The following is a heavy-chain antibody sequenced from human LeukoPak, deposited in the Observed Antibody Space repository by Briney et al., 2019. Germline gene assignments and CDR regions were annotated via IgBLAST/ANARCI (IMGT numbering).Heavy chain of an antibody. V-gene: IGHV4-59*01. D-gene: IGHD4-11*01. CDR3: VRESYSRYFDY. J-gene: IGHJ4*02. CDR2: IYYSGST. Sequence: SETLSLTCTVSGGSISSYYWSWIRQPPGKGLEWIGYIYYSGSTNYNPSLKSRVTISVDTSKNQFSLKLSSVTAADTAVYYCVRESYSRYFDYWGQGSLVTVSS. CDR1: GGSISSYY.